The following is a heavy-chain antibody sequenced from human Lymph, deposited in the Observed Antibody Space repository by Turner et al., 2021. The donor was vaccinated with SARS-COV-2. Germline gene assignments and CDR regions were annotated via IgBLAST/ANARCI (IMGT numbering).Heavy chain of an antibody. CDR3: ARRHSGNYDAFDI. V-gene: IGHV1-69*10. D-gene: IGHD1-26*01. Sequence: QVQLVQSGDEVEKPRSPVKVSCKASGGTFSTYVISWVRQAAGQGLEWMGGIIPILGIANYAQKFQGRVTITADKSTSTADMKLRSLRSEDTAVYHCARRHSGNYDAFDIWGQGTMVTVSS. J-gene: IGHJ3*02. CDR2: IIPILGIA. CDR1: GGTFSTYV.